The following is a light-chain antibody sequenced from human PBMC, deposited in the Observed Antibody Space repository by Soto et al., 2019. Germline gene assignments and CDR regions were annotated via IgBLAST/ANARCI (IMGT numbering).Light chain of an antibody. CDR3: QQYNHWPPIT. CDR1: QSVTNN. J-gene: IGKJ5*01. CDR2: YAS. Sequence: EIMMTQSPATLSVSPGERATLSCRASQSVTNNLAWYQQKPSQAPRLLIYYASTRATGVPARFSGSGSGTEFTLTISSLQSEDFALYYGQQYNHWPPITFGQGTRLEIK. V-gene: IGKV3-15*01.